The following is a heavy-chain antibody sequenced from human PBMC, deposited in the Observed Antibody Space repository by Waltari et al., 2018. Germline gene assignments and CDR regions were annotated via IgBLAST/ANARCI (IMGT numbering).Heavy chain of an antibody. V-gene: IGHV4-34*01. CDR1: GGSFSGYY. CDR3: ARDQTELVYAFDI. Sequence: QVQLQQWGAGLLKPSETLSLTCAVYGGSFSGYYWSWIRQPPGKGLEWIGEINHSGSTNYTPSLKSRVTISVDTSKNQFSLKLSSVTAADTAVYYCARDQTELVYAFDIWGQGTMVTVSS. D-gene: IGHD6-13*01. CDR2: INHSGST. J-gene: IGHJ3*02.